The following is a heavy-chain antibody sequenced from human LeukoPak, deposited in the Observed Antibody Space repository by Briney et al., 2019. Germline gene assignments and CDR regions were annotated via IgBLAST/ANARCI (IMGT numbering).Heavy chain of an antibody. CDR1: GFTFSDAW. V-gene: IGHV3-15*01. CDR3: TTDPYDILTGSSYYYFDY. D-gene: IGHD3-9*01. J-gene: IGHJ4*02. Sequence: GGSLRLSCAASGFTFSDAWMSWVRQAPGKGLEWVGRIKSKTDGGTTDYAAPVKGRFTISRDDSKNMLYLQMNSLKTEDTAVYYCTTDPYDILTGSSYYYFDYGGQGTLVTVSS. CDR2: IKSKTDGGTT.